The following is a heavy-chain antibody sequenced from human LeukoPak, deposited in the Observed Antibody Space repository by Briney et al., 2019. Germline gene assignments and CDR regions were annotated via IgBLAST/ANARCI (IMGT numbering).Heavy chain of an antibody. V-gene: IGHV4-59*01. CDR3: ARAGWYSRGWYYYYGMDV. Sequence: SETLSLTCTVSGGSISSYYWSWTRQPPGKGLEWIGYIYYSGSTNYNPSLKSRVTISVDTSKNQFSLKLSSVTAADTAVYYCARAGWYSRGWYYYYGMDVWGQGTTVTVSS. CDR1: GGSISSYY. J-gene: IGHJ6*02. D-gene: IGHD6-19*01. CDR2: IYYSGST.